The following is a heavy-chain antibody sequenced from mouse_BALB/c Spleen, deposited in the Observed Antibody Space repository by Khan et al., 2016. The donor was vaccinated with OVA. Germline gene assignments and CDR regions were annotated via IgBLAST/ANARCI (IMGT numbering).Heavy chain of an antibody. CDR3: ARDYWDVFAY. D-gene: IGHD4-1*01. V-gene: IGHV14-3*02. J-gene: IGHJ3*01. Sequence: VQLKESGAELVKPGASVRLSCTASGFNIKDTYMHWVKQRPEQGLEWIGRIDPANGNTKYDPKFQGKATITADTSSNTAYLQLSSLTSEDTAVYYCARDYWDVFAYWGQGTLVTVSS. CDR2: IDPANGNT. CDR1: GFNIKDTY.